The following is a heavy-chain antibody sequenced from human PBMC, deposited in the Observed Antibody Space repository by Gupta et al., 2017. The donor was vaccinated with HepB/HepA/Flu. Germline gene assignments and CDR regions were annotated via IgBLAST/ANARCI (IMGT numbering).Heavy chain of an antibody. J-gene: IGHJ4*02. CDR2: INSDGRST. CDR3: TREAVTIDY. CDR1: VFTFSTFW. D-gene: IGHD4-17*01. V-gene: IGHV3-74*01. Sequence: EVQLVESGGGLVQPGGSLRLSCAVSVFTFSTFWMHWFRQVPGKGPEWVSRINSDGRSTVYADSVKGRFTSSRDNAKNTLYLQMNSLRVEDTALYYCTREAVTIDYWGQGTLVTVSS.